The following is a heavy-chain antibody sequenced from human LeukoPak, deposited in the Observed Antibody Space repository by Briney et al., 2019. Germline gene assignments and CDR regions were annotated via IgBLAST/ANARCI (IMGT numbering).Heavy chain of an antibody. J-gene: IGHJ4*02. Sequence: GGSLRLSCAASGFTFSDYYMSWIRQAPGKGLEWVSYISSSSTIYYADSVKGRLTISRDNAKNSLYLRMNSLRDEDTAVYYCARIRHYYDSSPHLDYWGQGTLVTVSS. CDR1: GFTFSDYY. V-gene: IGHV3-69-1*01. CDR2: ISSSSTI. CDR3: ARIRHYYDSSPHLDY. D-gene: IGHD3-22*01.